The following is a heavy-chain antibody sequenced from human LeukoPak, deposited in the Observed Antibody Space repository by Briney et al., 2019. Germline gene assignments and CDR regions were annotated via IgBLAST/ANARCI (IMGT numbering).Heavy chain of an antibody. V-gene: IGHV4-59*01. J-gene: IGHJ3*02. CDR3: ARSDSHGSGTHTVFDAFDI. CDR2: IDDSGNT. Sequence: SETLSLTCTVSGGSISGYYWSWIRRPPGRGLEWIGYIDDSGNTNYNPSLKTQVTISLDKSKNQFSLQLNFVTAADTAMHHCARSDSHGSGTHTVFDAFDIWGQGTRVTVSS. D-gene: IGHD3-10*01. CDR1: GGSISGYY.